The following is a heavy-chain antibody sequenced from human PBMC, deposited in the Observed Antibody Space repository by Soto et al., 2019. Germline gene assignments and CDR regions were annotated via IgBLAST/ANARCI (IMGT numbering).Heavy chain of an antibody. Sequence: QVQLQESGPGLVKPSQTLSLTCTVSGGSISSGGYYWSWIRQHPGKGLEWIGYIYYSGSTNYNPSLKSRVTISVDTSKNQFSLKLSSVTAADTAVYYCAREAFSGSYFQDYWGQGTLVTVSS. V-gene: IGHV4-31*03. CDR3: AREAFSGSYFQDY. D-gene: IGHD1-26*01. J-gene: IGHJ4*02. CDR1: GGSISSGGYY. CDR2: IYYSGST.